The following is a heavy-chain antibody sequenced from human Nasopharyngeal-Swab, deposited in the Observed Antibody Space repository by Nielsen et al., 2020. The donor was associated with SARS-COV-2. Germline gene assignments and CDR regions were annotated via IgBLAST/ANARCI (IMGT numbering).Heavy chain of an antibody. J-gene: IGHJ6*02. Sequence: ASVKVSCKASGYTFTSYAMNWVRQAPGQGLEWMGWINTNTGNPTYAQGFTGRFVFSLDTSVSTAYLQINSLKAEDTAVYYCAREEGITIFGVPIGFGYYGMDVWGQGTTVTVSS. V-gene: IGHV7-4-1*02. CDR3: AREEGITIFGVPIGFGYYGMDV. D-gene: IGHD3-3*01. CDR1: GYTFTSYA. CDR2: INTNTGNP.